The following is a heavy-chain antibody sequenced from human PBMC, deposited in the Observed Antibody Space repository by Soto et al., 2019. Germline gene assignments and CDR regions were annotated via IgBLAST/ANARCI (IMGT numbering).Heavy chain of an antibody. Sequence: QEQLVQSGAEVKKPGASVKVSCKASGYSFSVNYMYWVRQAPGQGLEWMGWINGDSGATKASQNFQGRVTMTRDTSINTAYMELTRLRSDDTAVYYYARGSWTISRGGMDVWGQGTTVTVSS. J-gene: IGHJ6*02. CDR1: GYSFSVNY. D-gene: IGHD3-16*01. CDR3: ARGSWTISRGGMDV. CDR2: INGDSGAT. V-gene: IGHV1-2*02.